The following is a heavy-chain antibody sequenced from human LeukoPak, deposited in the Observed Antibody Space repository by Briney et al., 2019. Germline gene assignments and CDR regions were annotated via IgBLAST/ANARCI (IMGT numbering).Heavy chain of an antibody. Sequence: PGGSLRLSCAASGFTFSNYAMHWVRQAPGKGLEWVAVISYDGSNKYYADSVKGRFTISRDNSKNTLYLQMNSLRAEDTAVYYCARDHYDSSGYYLALSNYFDYWGQGTLVTVSS. V-gene: IGHV3-30*04. J-gene: IGHJ4*02. D-gene: IGHD3-22*01. CDR2: ISYDGSNK. CDR1: GFTFSNYA. CDR3: ARDHYDSSGYYLALSNYFDY.